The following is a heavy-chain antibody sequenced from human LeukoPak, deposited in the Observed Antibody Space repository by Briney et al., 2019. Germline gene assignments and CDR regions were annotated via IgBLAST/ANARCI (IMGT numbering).Heavy chain of an antibody. Sequence: SQTLSLTCAVSGGSISSGGYSWSWIRQPPGKGPEWIGYIYHSGSTYYNPSLKSRVTISVDRSKNQFSLKLSSVTAADTAVYYCASSPGGYSYGRYYFDYWGRGTLVTVSS. D-gene: IGHD5-18*01. CDR1: GGSISSGGYS. CDR2: IYHSGST. J-gene: IGHJ4*02. CDR3: ASSPGGYSYGRYYFDY. V-gene: IGHV4-30-2*01.